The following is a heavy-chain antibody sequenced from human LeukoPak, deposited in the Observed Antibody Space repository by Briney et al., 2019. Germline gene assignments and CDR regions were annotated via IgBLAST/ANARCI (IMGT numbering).Heavy chain of an antibody. D-gene: IGHD6-13*01. CDR2: IYYSGST. CDR1: GGSISSYY. CDR3: ARTTYSSSWPLDY. V-gene: IGHV4-59*01. J-gene: IGHJ4*02. Sequence: SETLSLTCTVSGGSISSYYWSWIRQPPGKGLEWIGYIYYSGSTNYNPSLKSRVTISVDTSKNQFSLKLSSVTAADTAVYYCARTTYSSSWPLDYWGQGTLVTVSS.